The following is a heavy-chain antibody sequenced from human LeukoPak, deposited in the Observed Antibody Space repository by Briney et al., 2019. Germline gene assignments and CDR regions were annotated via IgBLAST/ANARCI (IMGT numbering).Heavy chain of an antibody. CDR1: GFTFSSYA. CDR2: ISGSGGST. V-gene: IGHV3-23*01. D-gene: IGHD3-10*01. Sequence: GGSLRLSCAASGFTFSSYAMSWVRQAPGKGLEWVSAISGSGGSTYYADSVKGRFTISRDNSKNTLYLQMNSLRAEDTAVYYCAREQAYYYGSGTYRAGAFDIWGQGTMVTVSS. J-gene: IGHJ3*02. CDR3: AREQAYYYGSGTYRAGAFDI.